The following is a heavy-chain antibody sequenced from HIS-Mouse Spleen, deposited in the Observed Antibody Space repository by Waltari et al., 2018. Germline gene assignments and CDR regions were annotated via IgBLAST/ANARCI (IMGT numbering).Heavy chain of an antibody. CDR2: IYYSGST. Sequence: QLQLQESGPGLVKPSETLSRTCAVSGGSISSSSYYWGWIRQPPGKGLEWIGSIYYSGSTYYNPSLKSRVTISVDTSKNQCSLKLSSVTAADTAVYYCAREIPYSSSWYDWYFDLWGRGTLVTVSS. J-gene: IGHJ2*01. CDR1: GGSISSSSYY. D-gene: IGHD6-13*01. CDR3: AREIPYSSSWYDWYFDL. V-gene: IGHV4-39*07.